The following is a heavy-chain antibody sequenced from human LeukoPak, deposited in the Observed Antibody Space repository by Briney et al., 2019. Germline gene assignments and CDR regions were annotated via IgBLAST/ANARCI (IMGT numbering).Heavy chain of an antibody. CDR1: GGSFSGYY. CDR2: INHSGST. V-gene: IGHV4-34*01. D-gene: IGHD1-20*01. CDR3: ARGVNNWNVDVFDI. J-gene: IGHJ3*02. Sequence: SETLSLTCAVYGGSFSGYYWTWIRQPPGKGLEWIGEINHSGSTNYNPSLKSRVTVSVDTSKNQFSLKLSSVTAADTAVYYCARGVNNWNVDVFDIWGQGTMVTVSS.